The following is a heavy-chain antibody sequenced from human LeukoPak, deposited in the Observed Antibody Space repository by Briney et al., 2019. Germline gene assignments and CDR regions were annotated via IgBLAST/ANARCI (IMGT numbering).Heavy chain of an antibody. V-gene: IGHV3-21*01. CDR3: ARRKDVVVVPGTMGYYLDV. D-gene: IGHD2-2*01. Sequence: GGSLRLSCAASGFTFSSYTMNWVRQAPGMGLEWVSSISDSSYYIYYADSVRGRFTVSRNNAKNSLYLQMNGLRAEDTAVYYCARRKDVVVVPGTMGYYLDVWGKGTTVTVSS. CDR2: ISDSSYYI. J-gene: IGHJ6*03. CDR1: GFTFSSYT.